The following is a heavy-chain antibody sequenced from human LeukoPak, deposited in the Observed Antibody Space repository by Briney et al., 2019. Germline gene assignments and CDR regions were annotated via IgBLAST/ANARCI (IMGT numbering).Heavy chain of an antibody. J-gene: IGHJ4*02. CDR2: INHSGST. V-gene: IGHV4-34*01. CDR1: GGSFSGYY. Sequence: SETLSLTCAVYGGSFSGYYWSWIRQPPGKGPEWIGEINHSGSTNYNPSLKSRVTISVDTSKNQFSLKLSSVTAADTAVYYCVREGPVRFLEQIDYWGQGTLVTVSS. D-gene: IGHD3-3*01. CDR3: VREGPVRFLEQIDY.